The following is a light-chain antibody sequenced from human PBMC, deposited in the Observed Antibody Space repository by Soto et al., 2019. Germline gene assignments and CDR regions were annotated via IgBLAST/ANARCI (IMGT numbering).Light chain of an antibody. V-gene: IGLV1-40*01. Sequence: QSVLTQTPSVSGAPGQTVTISCXGSSSXXGAGYDVHWYQQVPGTAPKLLIYVTSNRPSGVPERFSGSKSGTSASLAITGLQAEDEADYYCQSYDSSLRGGGWVFGGGTKLTVL. CDR1: SSXXGAGYD. CDR2: VTS. J-gene: IGLJ3*02. CDR3: QSYDSSLRGGGWV.